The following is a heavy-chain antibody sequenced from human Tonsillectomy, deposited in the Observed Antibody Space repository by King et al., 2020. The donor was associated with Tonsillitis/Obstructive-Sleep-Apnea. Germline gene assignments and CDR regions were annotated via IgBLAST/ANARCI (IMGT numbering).Heavy chain of an antibody. CDR1: GFTFRTYG. J-gene: IGHJ4*02. CDR2: IWYDGSNK. CDR3: ARSSKVVRAVEPVAADY. Sequence: VQLVESGGGVVQPGRSLRLSCAASGFTFRTYGMHWVRQAPGKGLEWVAVIWYDGSNKNYADSVKGRFTISRDNSKNTLYLQMNSLRAEDTAVYYCARSSKVVRAVEPVAADYWGQGTLVTVSS. D-gene: IGHD2-2*01. V-gene: IGHV3-33*01.